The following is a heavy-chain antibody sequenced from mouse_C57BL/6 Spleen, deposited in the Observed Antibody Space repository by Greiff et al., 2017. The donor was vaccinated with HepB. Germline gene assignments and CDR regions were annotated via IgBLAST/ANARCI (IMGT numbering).Heavy chain of an antibody. D-gene: IGHD2-5*01. CDR2: IDPETGGT. CDR3: TREGDSNYWFAY. J-gene: IGHJ3*01. Sequence: VQLQQSGAELVRPGASVTLSCKASGYTFTDYEIHWVKQTPVHGLEWIGAIDPETGGTAYNQKFKGKAILTADKSSSTAYMELRSLTSEDSAVYYCTREGDSNYWFAYWGQGTLVTVSA. CDR1: GYTFTDYE. V-gene: IGHV1-15*01.